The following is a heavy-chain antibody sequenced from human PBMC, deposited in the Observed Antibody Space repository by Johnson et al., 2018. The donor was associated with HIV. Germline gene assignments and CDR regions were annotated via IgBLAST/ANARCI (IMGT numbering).Heavy chain of an antibody. CDR2: ISSDGSNN. V-gene: IGHV3-30*04. J-gene: IGHJ3*02. Sequence: QVQLVESGGGAVQPGRSLRLSCAASGFTFSSYPMHWVRQAPGKGLEWVAVISSDGSNNYYADSVKGRFTISSDNSKNTLYLQINSLRDEDTAVYYCAGGGGVGGEWYSGYDAFDIWGQGTMVTV. CDR3: AGGGGVGGEWYSGYDAFDI. D-gene: IGHD2-21*01. CDR1: GFTFSSYP.